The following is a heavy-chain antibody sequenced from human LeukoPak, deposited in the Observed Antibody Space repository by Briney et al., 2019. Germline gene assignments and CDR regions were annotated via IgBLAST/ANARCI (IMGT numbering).Heavy chain of an antibody. D-gene: IGHD4-17*01. CDR2: ISGYNGNT. Sequence: GSVKVSCKASGFTFTSYGISWVRQAPGQGLEWMGWISGYNGNTKYALKVQGRVTMTTDTSTSTAYMELRSLRADDTAVYYCTRDREYGDYASGLGYFDSWGQGTLVTVSS. CDR3: TRDREYGDYASGLGYFDS. V-gene: IGHV1-18*01. CDR1: GFTFTSYG. J-gene: IGHJ4*02.